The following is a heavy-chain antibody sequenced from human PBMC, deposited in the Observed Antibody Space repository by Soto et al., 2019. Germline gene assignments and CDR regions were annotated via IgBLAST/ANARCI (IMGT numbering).Heavy chain of an antibody. V-gene: IGHV3-66*01. J-gene: IGHJ4*02. Sequence: GGSLRLSCAASGFTVSNHYMSWVRQAPGMGLEWVSLTLTDGNTYHADSVKGRFTVSRDDSKNTLYLQMNSLGAEDTAVYYCARDSWFNCWGQGALVTVSS. CDR1: GFTVSNHY. CDR3: ARDSWFNC. CDR2: TLTDGNT.